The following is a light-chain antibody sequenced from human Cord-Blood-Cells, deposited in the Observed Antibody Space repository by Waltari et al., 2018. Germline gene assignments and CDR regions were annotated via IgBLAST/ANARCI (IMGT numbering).Light chain of an antibody. CDR1: SSAVGSYNL. CDR3: CSYAGSSPWV. V-gene: IGLV2-23*01. J-gene: IGLJ3*02. Sequence: QSALTQPASVSGSPGQSITIPCTGTSSAVGSYNLVSWYQQHPGKAPKLMIYEGSKRPSGVSNRFSCSKSGNTASLTISGLQAEDEADYYCCSYAGSSPWVFGGGTKLTVL. CDR2: EGS.